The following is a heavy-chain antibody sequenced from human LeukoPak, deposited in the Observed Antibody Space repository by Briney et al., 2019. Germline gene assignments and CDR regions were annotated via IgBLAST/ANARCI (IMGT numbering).Heavy chain of an antibody. CDR3: ARGNPTARPETSFDY. CDR1: GYTFTSYG. Sequence: ASVKVSCKASGYTFTSYGISWVRQAPGQGLEWMGWISAYNGNTNYAQKLQGRVTMTTDTSTSTAYMELSSLRSEDTAVYYCARGNPTARPETSFDYWGQGTLVTVSS. CDR2: ISAYNGNT. D-gene: IGHD6-6*01. J-gene: IGHJ4*02. V-gene: IGHV1-18*01.